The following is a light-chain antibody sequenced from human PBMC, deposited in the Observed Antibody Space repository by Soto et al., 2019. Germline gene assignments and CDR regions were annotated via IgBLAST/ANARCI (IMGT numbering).Light chain of an antibody. CDR3: CSYAGSFTWV. Sequence: QSVLTQPRSVSGSPGQSVTISYTGTTGDVGSYNFVSWYQHHPGKAPKLMIYDASKRPSGVPDRFSASKSDNTASLTISGLQAEDEADYYCCSYAGSFTWVFGGGTKLTVL. CDR2: DAS. V-gene: IGLV2-11*01. J-gene: IGLJ3*02. CDR1: TGDVGSYNF.